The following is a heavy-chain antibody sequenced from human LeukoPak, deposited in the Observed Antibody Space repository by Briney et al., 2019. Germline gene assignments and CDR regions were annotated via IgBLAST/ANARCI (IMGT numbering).Heavy chain of an antibody. V-gene: IGHV4-4*07. CDR2: IHGSGTT. Sequence: SETLSLTCTVSGDSISRCYWNWIRQPAGKELEWIGRIHGSGTTNYNPSLKSRVYISIDKSKNQSSLRLTSVTAADTAVYYCARVDSGTYHSLEIWGQGTLVSVSS. CDR3: ARVDSGTYHSLEI. D-gene: IGHD1-26*01. J-gene: IGHJ1*01. CDR1: GDSISRCY.